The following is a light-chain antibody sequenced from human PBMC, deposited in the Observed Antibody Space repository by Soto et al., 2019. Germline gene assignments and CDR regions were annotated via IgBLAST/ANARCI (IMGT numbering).Light chain of an antibody. CDR2: GAS. V-gene: IGKV3-15*01. Sequence: EIVMTQSPATLSVSPGERATLSCRASQSVSSNLAWYQKKSGQAPRLLIYGASTRAASIPARFSGSGSGTEFTLTISSLQSEDFAVYYCQQSKSWPGVTFGPGNKVDVK. J-gene: IGKJ3*01. CDR3: QQSKSWPGVT. CDR1: QSVSSN.